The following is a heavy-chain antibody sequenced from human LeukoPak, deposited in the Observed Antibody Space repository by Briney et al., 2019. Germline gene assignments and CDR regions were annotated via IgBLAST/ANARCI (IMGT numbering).Heavy chain of an antibody. CDR1: GGSISNDY. V-gene: IGHV4-59*01. D-gene: IGHD3-22*01. J-gene: IGHJ4*02. CDR3: ARTATKYYYDGSGYYWDY. CDR2: VYYTGST. Sequence: SETLSLTCTVSGGSISNDYWSWIRQPPGKGLEWIGYVYYTGSTTYNPALKSRVTISVDTSKNQFSLKLSSVAAADTSVYYCARTATKYYYDGSGYYWDYWGQGALVTVSS.